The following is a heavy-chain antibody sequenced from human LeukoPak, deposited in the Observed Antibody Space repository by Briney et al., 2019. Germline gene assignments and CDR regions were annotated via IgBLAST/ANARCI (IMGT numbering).Heavy chain of an antibody. V-gene: IGHV3-53*05. CDR3: ARDLGMVRGVIPDNWFDP. Sequence: PGGSLRLSCAASGFTVSSNYMSWVRQAPGKGLEWVSIIYSGGSTFYADSVKGRFTISRDNSKNTLYLQMNSLRAEDTAVFYCARDLGMVRGVIPDNWFDPWGQGTLVTVSS. D-gene: IGHD3-10*01. CDR2: IYSGGST. J-gene: IGHJ5*02. CDR1: GFTVSSNY.